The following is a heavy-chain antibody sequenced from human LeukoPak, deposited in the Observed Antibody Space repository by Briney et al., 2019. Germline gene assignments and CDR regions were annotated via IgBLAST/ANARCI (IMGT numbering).Heavy chain of an antibody. CDR2: YDGSNK. CDR3: ARWGMTAAGTEGGYFDY. J-gene: IGHJ4*02. V-gene: IGHV3-33*01. Sequence: YDGSNKYYADSVKGRFTISRDNSKNTLYLQMNSLRAEDTAVYYCARWGMTAAGTEGGYFDYWGQGTLVTVSS. D-gene: IGHD6-13*01.